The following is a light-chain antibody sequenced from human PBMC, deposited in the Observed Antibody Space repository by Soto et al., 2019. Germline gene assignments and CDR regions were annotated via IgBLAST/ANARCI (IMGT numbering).Light chain of an antibody. CDR1: QSINSKS. J-gene: IGKJ3*01. Sequence: EIVLTQSPGTLSLSPGEGATVSCRVSQSINSKSLVWYQRKCGQAPRLLIYNTSTRATGIPDRFSGSGSGTDVTLSTSGQEPEEYAVYDCQHYGGSFIFGPGTKGDFK. V-gene: IGKV3-20*01. CDR2: NTS. CDR3: QHYGGSFI.